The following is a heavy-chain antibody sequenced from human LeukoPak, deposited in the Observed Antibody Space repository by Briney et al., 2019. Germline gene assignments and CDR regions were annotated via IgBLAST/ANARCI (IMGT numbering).Heavy chain of an antibody. D-gene: IGHD3-22*01. CDR1: GFTFSGSA. Sequence: GGSLKLSCAASGFTFSGSAMHWVRQASGKGLEWVGRIRSKANSYATAYAASVKGRFNISRDDSKNTAYLQMNSLKTEDTAVYYCTRQPPSYYYDSSGSSGAFDIWGQGTMVTVSS. V-gene: IGHV3-73*01. CDR3: TRQPPSYYYDSSGSSGAFDI. CDR2: IRSKANSYAT. J-gene: IGHJ3*02.